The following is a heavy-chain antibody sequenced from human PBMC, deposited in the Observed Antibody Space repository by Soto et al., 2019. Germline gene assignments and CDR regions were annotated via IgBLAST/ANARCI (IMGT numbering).Heavy chain of an antibody. CDR2: ISWDGGSI. CDR1: GFKFDDYM. J-gene: IGHJ4*02. D-gene: IGHD2-15*01. Sequence: PGGSLSLSCEASGFKFDDYMMHWVRQAPGKGLEWISLISWDGGSIDYADSIKGRFTVSRDNSKNSLYLHMNSLKTEDTAIYYCAKEGNGGSSLDHWGQGTLVTVSS. V-gene: IGHV3-43*01. CDR3: AKEGNGGSSLDH.